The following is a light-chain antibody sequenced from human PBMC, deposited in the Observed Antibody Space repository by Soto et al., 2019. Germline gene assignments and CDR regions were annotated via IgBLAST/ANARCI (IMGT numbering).Light chain of an antibody. V-gene: IGLV2-14*01. Sequence: QSALTQPASVSGSPGQSTTISCTGTSSDVGGYNYVSWYQQHPGQAPTLIIYDVSGRPSGVSGRFSGSKSGNTASLTISGLQAEDEADYYCCSDRTAITLGLFGGGTKLTVL. J-gene: IGLJ3*02. CDR3: CSDRTAITLGL. CDR1: SSDVGGYNY. CDR2: DVS.